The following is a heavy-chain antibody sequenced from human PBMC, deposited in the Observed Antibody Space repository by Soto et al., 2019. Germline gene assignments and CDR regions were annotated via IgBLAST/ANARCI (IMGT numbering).Heavy chain of an antibody. CDR1: GGSISSYY. Sequence: SETLSLTCTVSGGSISSYYWSWIRQPPGKGLEWIGYIYYSGSTNYNPSLKSRVTISVDTSKNQFSLKLSSVTAADTAVYYCARLAPPYSSSSENWFDPWGQGTLVTVSS. CDR2: IYYSGST. J-gene: IGHJ5*02. D-gene: IGHD6-6*01. V-gene: IGHV4-59*08. CDR3: ARLAPPYSSSSENWFDP.